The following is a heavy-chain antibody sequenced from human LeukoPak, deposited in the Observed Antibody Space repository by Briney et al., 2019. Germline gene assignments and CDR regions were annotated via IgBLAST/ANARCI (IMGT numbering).Heavy chain of an antibody. Sequence: SETLSLTCTVSGDSIGSSSYYWGWIRQPPGRGLEWIGSIYYSGSTSYNPSLKSRATISVDTSKDQFSLKLSSATAADTAVYYCARGRRSLWHGRKNFDYWGQGTLVTVSS. J-gene: IGHJ4*02. CDR3: ARGRRSLWHGRKNFDY. CDR1: GDSIGSSSYY. V-gene: IGHV4-39*01. D-gene: IGHD1-1*01. CDR2: IYYSGST.